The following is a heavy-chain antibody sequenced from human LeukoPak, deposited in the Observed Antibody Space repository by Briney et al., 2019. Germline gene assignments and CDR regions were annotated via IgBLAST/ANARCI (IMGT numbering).Heavy chain of an antibody. CDR2: ILYDGSKK. CDR1: GFTFSNYA. V-gene: IGHV3-30*04. Sequence: PGGSLRLSCAAPGFTFSNYAMHGVRQAPGKGLEWGAVILYDGSKKDYADSVKGRFTISRDNSKNTLYLQINSLRAEDTAVYYCALGPPAPFKMTTVTTDYWGQGTLVTVSS. D-gene: IGHD4-17*01. CDR3: ALGPPAPFKMTTVTTDY. J-gene: IGHJ4*02.